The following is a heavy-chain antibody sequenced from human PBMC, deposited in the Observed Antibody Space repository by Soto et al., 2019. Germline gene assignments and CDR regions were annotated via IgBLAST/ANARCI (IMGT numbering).Heavy chain of an antibody. Sequence: GGSLRLSCAASGFTFSSYAMSWVRQAPGKGLEWVSAISGSGGSTYYADSVKGRFTISRDNSKNTLYLQMNSLRAEDTAVYYCAKDRDTAMPMPQYFDYWGQGTLVTVSS. CDR1: GFTFSSYA. D-gene: IGHD5-18*01. CDR3: AKDRDTAMPMPQYFDY. V-gene: IGHV3-23*01. J-gene: IGHJ4*02. CDR2: ISGSGGST.